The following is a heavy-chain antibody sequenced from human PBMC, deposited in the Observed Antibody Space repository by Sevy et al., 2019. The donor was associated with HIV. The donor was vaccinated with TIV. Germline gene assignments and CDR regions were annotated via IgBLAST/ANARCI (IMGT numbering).Heavy chain of an antibody. V-gene: IGHV3-48*02. J-gene: IGHJ4*02. D-gene: IGHD2-21*01. Sequence: GESLKISCEASGFTLSSYTMNWVRQSPEKGLEWVATFDRTDITHYADSVKGRFIISRDTAKNSLFLQMNSLRDDDTAMYFCVRDEMAIASHFDYWGRGTLVTVSS. CDR3: VRDEMAIASHFDY. CDR1: GFTLSSYT. CDR2: FDRTDIT.